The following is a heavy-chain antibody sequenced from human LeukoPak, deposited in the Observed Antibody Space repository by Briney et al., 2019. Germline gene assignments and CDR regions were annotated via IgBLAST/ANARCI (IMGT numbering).Heavy chain of an antibody. J-gene: IGHJ4*02. V-gene: IGHV3-23*01. CDR1: GFTFSSYA. CDR3: AKEDYGDYYRGGGRYFDY. Sequence: PGGSLRLSCAASGFTFSSYAMSWVRQAPGKGPEWVSAISGSGGSTYYADSVKGRFTISRDNSKNTLYPQVNSLRAEDTAVYYCAKEDYGDYYRGGGRYFDYWGQGTLVTVSS. D-gene: IGHD4-17*01. CDR2: ISGSGGST.